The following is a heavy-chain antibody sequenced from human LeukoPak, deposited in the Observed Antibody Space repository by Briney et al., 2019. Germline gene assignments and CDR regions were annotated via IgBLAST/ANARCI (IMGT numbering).Heavy chain of an antibody. V-gene: IGHV3-48*01. CDR1: GFTFSSYW. Sequence: GGSLRLSCAASGFTFSSYWMSWVRQTPGKGLEWLSYISSSSSTMYYADSVKGRFTISRDNAKNSLYLQMNSLRAEDTALYYCARGDTAMEYWGQGTLVTVSS. D-gene: IGHD5-18*01. CDR3: ARGDTAMEY. CDR2: ISSSSSTM. J-gene: IGHJ4*02.